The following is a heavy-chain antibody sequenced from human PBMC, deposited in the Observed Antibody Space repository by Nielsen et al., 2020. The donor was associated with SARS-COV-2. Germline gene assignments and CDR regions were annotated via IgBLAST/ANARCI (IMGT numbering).Heavy chain of an antibody. D-gene: IGHD3-16*01. V-gene: IGHV3-23*01. J-gene: IGHJ6*02. Sequence: GGSLRLSCAASGFTFSNYAMSWVRQAPGKGLEWVAAISGSASGTFYADSVKGRFTISRDNSNNILALQMSSLRAEDTAVYYCAKDLQDAWSDRVMDVWGQGTSVTVSS. CDR3: AKDLQDAWSDRVMDV. CDR1: GFTFSNYA. CDR2: ISGSASGT.